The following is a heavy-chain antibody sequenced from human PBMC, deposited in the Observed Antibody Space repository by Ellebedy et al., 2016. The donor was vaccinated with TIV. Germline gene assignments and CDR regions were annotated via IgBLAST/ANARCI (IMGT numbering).Heavy chain of an antibody. D-gene: IGHD2-21*02. CDR1: GYTFIDYL. Sequence: AASVKVSCKASGYTFIDYLIHWARQAPGQGLEWMGWINVNSGVTNYAQKFQGRVTMTRDTSISTAYMELSRLRSDDTAMYYCARDLASGALGTAYYWGQGTLVTVSS. J-gene: IGHJ4*02. CDR3: ARDLASGALGTAYY. CDR2: INVNSGVT. V-gene: IGHV1-2*02.